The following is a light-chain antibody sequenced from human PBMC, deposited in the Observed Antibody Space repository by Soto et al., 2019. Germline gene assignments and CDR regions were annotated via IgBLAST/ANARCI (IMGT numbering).Light chain of an antibody. CDR3: QQYNSYSPWT. CDR2: DAS. V-gene: IGKV1-5*01. J-gene: IGKJ1*01. Sequence: DIQMTQSPSTLSASVGDRVTITCRASQSISSWLAWYQQKPGKAPKLLIYDASSLESGVPSRFSGSGSGTEFTLTISSLQPDDFATCYCQQYNSYSPWTFGQGTKGDIK. CDR1: QSISSW.